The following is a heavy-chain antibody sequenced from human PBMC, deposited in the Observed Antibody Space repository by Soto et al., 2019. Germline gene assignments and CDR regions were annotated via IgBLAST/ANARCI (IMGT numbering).Heavy chain of an antibody. CDR2: IYYSGST. CDR3: ARGGQQMAYFFDS. J-gene: IGHJ4*02. D-gene: IGHD6-13*01. CDR1: GGSISSSSYY. Sequence: SETLSLTCTVSGGSISSSSYYWGWIRQPPGKGLEWIGSIYYSGSTNYNPSLKSRVTISKDTSKNQFSLKLSSVTAADTAFYYCARGGQQMAYFFDSWGQRTLVTVSS. V-gene: IGHV4-39*07.